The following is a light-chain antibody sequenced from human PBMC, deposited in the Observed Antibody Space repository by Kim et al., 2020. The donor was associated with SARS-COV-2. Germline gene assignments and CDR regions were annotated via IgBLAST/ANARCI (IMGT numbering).Light chain of an antibody. J-gene: IGKJ4*01. Sequence: ASVGDRVTITCRASQNLNNYLAWYQQKPGTAPKLLIYKTSILESGVPSRFSGSGSGTEFTLTISSLQPDDLATYYCQHYNGYPITFGGGTKVDIK. CDR2: KTS. CDR1: QNLNNY. V-gene: IGKV1-5*03. CDR3: QHYNGYPIT.